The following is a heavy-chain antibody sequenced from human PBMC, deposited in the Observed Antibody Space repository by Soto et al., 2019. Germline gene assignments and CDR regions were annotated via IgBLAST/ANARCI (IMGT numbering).Heavy chain of an antibody. J-gene: IGHJ4*02. Sequence: TSETLSLTCTVSGGSISSGGYYWSWIRQHPGKGLEWIGYIYYSGSTYYNPSLKSRVTISVDTSKNQFSLKLSSVTAADTAVYYCAREVAAAGSHTFDYWGQGTLVTVSS. CDR1: GGSISSGGYY. D-gene: IGHD6-13*01. V-gene: IGHV4-31*03. CDR3: AREVAAAGSHTFDY. CDR2: IYYSGST.